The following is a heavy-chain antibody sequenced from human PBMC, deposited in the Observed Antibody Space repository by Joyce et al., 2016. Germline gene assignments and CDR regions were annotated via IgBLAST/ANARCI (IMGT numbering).Heavy chain of an antibody. V-gene: IGHV3-30*01. J-gene: IGHJ4*02. CDR1: RYTFTKYA. CDR2: TSYDGHNT. D-gene: IGHD3-22*01. CDR3: VRDYDTSGYSGGFDY. Sequence: QVQLVESGGGVVQPGRSLRLSCEASRYTFTKYAIHWVRQAPGRWLEWVAVTSYDGHNTFYADSVRGRFTISRDNAENTVHLQMNSLRPDDTAVYYCVRDYDTSGYSGGFDYWGQGTLVTVSS.